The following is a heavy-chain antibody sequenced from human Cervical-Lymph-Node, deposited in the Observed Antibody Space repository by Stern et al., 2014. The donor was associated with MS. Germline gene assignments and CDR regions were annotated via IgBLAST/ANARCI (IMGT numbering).Heavy chain of an antibody. Sequence: VQLVESGGGVVQPGRSLRLSCAASGFSFSSYAMHWVRQAPGQGLEWVSLIWYDGINQYYADSVTDRFTISRDNFKNTLYLQMNSLRAEDTAVYYCASAYSSSHYYFDYWGQGTLVTVSS. D-gene: IGHD6-13*01. CDR1: GFSFSSYA. J-gene: IGHJ4*02. CDR2: IWYDGINQ. V-gene: IGHV3-33*01. CDR3: ASAYSSSHYYFDY.